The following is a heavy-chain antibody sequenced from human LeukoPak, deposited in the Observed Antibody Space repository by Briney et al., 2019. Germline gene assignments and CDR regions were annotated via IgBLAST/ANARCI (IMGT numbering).Heavy chain of an antibody. CDR2: VDHTGST. J-gene: IGHJ6*03. CDR3: ARGRVSSSTWYSTYYYYFYMDV. Sequence: SETLSLTCSVSDDSITMYYWTWIRQPPGKGLEWLGYVDHTGSTNFNPSLNGRVSISRDTTKSLFSLRLRSVTAADTAVYFCARGRVSSSTWYSTYYYYFYMDVWGKGTTVTVSS. V-gene: IGHV4-59*01. D-gene: IGHD1-1*01. CDR1: DDSITMYY.